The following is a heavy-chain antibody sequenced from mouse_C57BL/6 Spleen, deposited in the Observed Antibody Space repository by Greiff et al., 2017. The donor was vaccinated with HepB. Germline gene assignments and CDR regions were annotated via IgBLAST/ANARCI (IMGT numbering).Heavy chain of an antibody. J-gene: IGHJ4*01. Sequence: VQLQQPGAELVRPGSSVKLSCKASGYTFTSYWMDWVKQRPGQGLEWIGNIYPSDSETQYNQKFKDKATLTVDKSSSTADMQRSSLTSEDYAVYYSARSGDGYYGMDYWGQGTSVTVSS. CDR1: GYTFTSYW. D-gene: IGHD2-3*01. V-gene: IGHV1-61*01. CDR2: IYPSDSET. CDR3: ARSGDGYYGMDY.